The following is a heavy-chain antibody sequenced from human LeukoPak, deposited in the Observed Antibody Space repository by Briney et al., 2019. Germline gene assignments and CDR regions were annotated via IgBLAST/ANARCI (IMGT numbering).Heavy chain of an antibody. J-gene: IGHJ6*03. CDR1: GGSISSYY. Sequence: SETLSLTCTVSGGSISSYYWSWIRQPPGKGLEWIGYIYYSGSTNYNPSLKSRVAISVDTSKNQFSLKLSSVTAADTAVYYCAGGGYGGMYYYYMDVWGKGTTVTVSS. CDR3: AGGGYGGMYYYYMDV. CDR2: IYYSGST. V-gene: IGHV4-59*01. D-gene: IGHD4-23*01.